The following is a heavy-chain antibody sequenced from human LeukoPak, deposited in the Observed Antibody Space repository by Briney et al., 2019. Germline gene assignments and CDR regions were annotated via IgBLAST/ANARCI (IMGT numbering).Heavy chain of an antibody. CDR2: IYYSGST. J-gene: IGHJ4*02. Sequence: PSETLSLTCTVSGGSISSYYWSWIRQPPGTGLEWIGYIYYSGSTNYNPSLKSRVTISVDTSKNQFSLKLSSVTAADTAVYYCAREGDTAPFDYWGQGTLVTVSS. V-gene: IGHV4-59*01. CDR1: GGSISSYY. CDR3: AREGDTAPFDY. D-gene: IGHD5-18*01.